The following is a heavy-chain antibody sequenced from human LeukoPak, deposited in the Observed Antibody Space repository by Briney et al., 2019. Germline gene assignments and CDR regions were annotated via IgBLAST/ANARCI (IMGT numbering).Heavy chain of an antibody. CDR3: ARAVISFGAAVAKGFDC. Sequence: SETLSLTCTVSGGSFSTYYWSWIRQPPGKGLEWIGYIYYSGSIDYNPSLKSRVTMSLDTSKNQFSLKLSSVTAADTAVYYCARAVISFGAAVAKGFDCWGQGTLVTVSS. CDR2: IYYSGSI. J-gene: IGHJ4*02. D-gene: IGHD3-16*01. CDR1: GGSFSTYY. V-gene: IGHV4-59*01.